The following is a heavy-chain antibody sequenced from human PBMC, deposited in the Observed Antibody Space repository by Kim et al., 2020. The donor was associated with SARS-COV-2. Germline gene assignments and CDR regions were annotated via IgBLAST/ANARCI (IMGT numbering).Heavy chain of an antibody. D-gene: IGHD3-16*01. J-gene: IGHJ6*02. CDR3: ASVRGSYYYYGIDI. CDR1: GYTFTSYY. Sequence: ASVKVSCKASGYTFTSYYMHWVRQAPGQGLEWMGIINPSDGSTSYAQKFQGRVTMTRDTSASTVYMELSSLRSEDTAVYYCASVRGSYYYYGIDIWGQGTTVTVSS. CDR2: INPSDGST. V-gene: IGHV1-46*01.